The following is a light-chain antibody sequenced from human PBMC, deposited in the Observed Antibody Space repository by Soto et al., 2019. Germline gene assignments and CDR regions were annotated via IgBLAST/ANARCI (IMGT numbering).Light chain of an antibody. V-gene: IGLV2-11*01. J-gene: IGLJ1*01. CDR1: SSDVGGYNY. Sequence: QSVLTQPRSVSGSPGQSVTIPCTGTSSDVGGYNYVSWYQQHPGKAPKLMIYDVNKRPSGVPDRFSGSKSDNTASLTISGLQAEDEADYYCCSYVGSYTYVFGTGTKVNVL. CDR2: DVN. CDR3: CSYVGSYTYV.